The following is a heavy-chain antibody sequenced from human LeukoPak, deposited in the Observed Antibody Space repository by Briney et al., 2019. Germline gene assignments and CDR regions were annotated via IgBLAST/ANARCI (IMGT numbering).Heavy chain of an antibody. J-gene: IGHJ4*02. CDR1: GLTFSDYW. CDR2: IKPDGGHQ. D-gene: IGHD5-12*01. CDR3: ASPGFSGYDPFDY. V-gene: IGHV3-7*01. Sequence: GGSLRLSCAASGLTFSDYWMSWVRQAPGKGLEWVANIKPDGGHQNYVDSVKGRFTISRDNAKNSLYLQMNSLRAEDTAVYYCASPGFSGYDPFDYWGQGTLVTVSS.